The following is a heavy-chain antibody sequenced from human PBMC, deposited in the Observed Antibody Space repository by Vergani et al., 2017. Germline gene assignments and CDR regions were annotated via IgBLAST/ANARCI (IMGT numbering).Heavy chain of an antibody. V-gene: IGHV3-9*01. CDR2: ISWNSGSI. CDR1: GFSFDDYA. J-gene: IGHJ5*02. D-gene: IGHD3-3*02. Sequence: EVQLVESGGGLVQPGRSLRLSCAASGFSFDDYAMHWVRKAPGKGLEWGSGISWNSGSIGYADSVKGRFTISRDNAKNSLYLQMNSLRAEDTALYYCVKDGASYIRWWFAPWGQGTLVIVSS. CDR3: VKDGASYIRWWFAP.